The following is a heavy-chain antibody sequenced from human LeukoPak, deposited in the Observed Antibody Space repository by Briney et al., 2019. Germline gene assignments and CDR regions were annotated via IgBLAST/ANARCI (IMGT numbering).Heavy chain of an antibody. CDR2: VYPGDSDT. Sequence: GESLKISCKGSGYSFTSYWIAWVRQMPGKGLEWVGIVYPGDSDTRYSPSFQGQVTISADKSISTAYLQWSSLKASDTAMYYCASYDYADDGGYFQHWGQGTLVTVSS. CDR3: ASYDYADDGGYFQH. J-gene: IGHJ1*01. V-gene: IGHV5-51*01. CDR1: GYSFTSYW. D-gene: IGHD3-16*01.